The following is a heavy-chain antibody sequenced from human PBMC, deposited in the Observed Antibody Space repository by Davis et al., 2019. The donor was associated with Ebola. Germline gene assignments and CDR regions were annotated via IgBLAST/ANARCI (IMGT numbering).Heavy chain of an antibody. D-gene: IGHD3-10*01. J-gene: IGHJ5*02. V-gene: IGHV1-69*13. CDR3: ATQRVRGNWFDP. Sequence: SVKVSCKASGGTFSSYAISWVRQAPGQGLEWMGGISPIFGTANYAQKFQGRVTITADESTSTAYMELSSLRSEDTAVYYCATQRVRGNWFDPWGQGTLVTVSS. CDR2: ISPIFGTA. CDR1: GGTFSSYA.